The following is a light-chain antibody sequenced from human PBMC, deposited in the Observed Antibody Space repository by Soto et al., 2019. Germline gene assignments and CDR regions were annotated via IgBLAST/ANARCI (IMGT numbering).Light chain of an antibody. CDR3: GTWDSRLSAVV. CDR1: SSNIGNNY. CDR2: DNN. J-gene: IGLJ2*01. V-gene: IGLV1-51*01. Sequence: QSVLTQPPSVSAAPGQKVTISCSGSSSNIGNNYVSWYQHFPGTAPKLLIYDNNKRPSGIPDRFSGSKSGTSATLGITGLQTGDEADYYCGTWDSRLSAVVFGGGTQLTVL.